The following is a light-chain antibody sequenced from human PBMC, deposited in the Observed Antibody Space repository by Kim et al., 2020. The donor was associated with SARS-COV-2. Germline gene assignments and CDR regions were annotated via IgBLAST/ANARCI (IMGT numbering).Light chain of an antibody. CDR3: QQYNSFPPT. J-gene: IGKJ1*01. V-gene: IGKV1-16*01. CDR2: AAS. Sequence: ASVGDRVTIPCRASQDISNFLAWFQQTPGKAPKSLIYAASTLQSGVPATFSGSGSGTDFTLTISSLQPDDLATYYCQQYNSFPPTFGQGTKVDIK. CDR1: QDISNF.